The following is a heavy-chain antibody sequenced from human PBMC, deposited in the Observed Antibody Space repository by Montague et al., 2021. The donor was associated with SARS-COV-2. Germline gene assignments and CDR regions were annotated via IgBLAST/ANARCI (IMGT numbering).Heavy chain of an antibody. CDR3: ARDQGGYSYNDY. CDR2: ISFDGTNK. CDR1: GFTFTSYA. Sequence: SLRLSCAASGFTFTSYAMHWVRQAPGKGLEWVAVISFDGTNKYHTDSVKGRFTISRDNSKNTLYLQMHSVRPEDTAVYCCARDQGGYSYNDYWGQGTLVTVSS. J-gene: IGHJ4*02. D-gene: IGHD5-18*01. V-gene: IGHV3-30-3*01.